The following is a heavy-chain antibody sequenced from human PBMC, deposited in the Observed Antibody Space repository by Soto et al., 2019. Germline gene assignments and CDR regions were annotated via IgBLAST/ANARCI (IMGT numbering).Heavy chain of an antibody. D-gene: IGHD6-13*01. V-gene: IGHV4-61*01. Sequence: PSETLSLACTVSGGSVSSGNYYWSWIRQPPGKGLEWIGFIYYTGSSSYNPSLKSRVTMSLDTSKNQFSLKLSSVTAADTAVYYCASSNIAAAGFYYYGMDVWGRGTTVTVSS. J-gene: IGHJ6*02. CDR2: IYYTGSS. CDR1: GGSVSSGNYY. CDR3: ASSNIAAAGFYYYGMDV.